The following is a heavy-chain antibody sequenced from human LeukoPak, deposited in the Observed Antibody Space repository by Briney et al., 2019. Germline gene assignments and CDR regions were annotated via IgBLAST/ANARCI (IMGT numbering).Heavy chain of an antibody. V-gene: IGHV4-34*01. CDR2: INHSGST. D-gene: IGHD6-13*01. Sequence: PSETLSLTCAVCGGSFSGYYWSWIRQPPGKGLEWIGEINHSGSTNYNPSLKSRVTISVDTSKNQFSLKLSSVTAADTAAYYCARRRTLAAAGMCFDYWGQGTLVTVSS. CDR3: ARRRTLAAAGMCFDY. J-gene: IGHJ4*02. CDR1: GGSFSGYY.